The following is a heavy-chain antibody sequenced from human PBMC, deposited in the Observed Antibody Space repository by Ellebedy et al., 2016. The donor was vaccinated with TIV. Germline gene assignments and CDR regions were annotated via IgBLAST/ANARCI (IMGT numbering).Heavy chain of an antibody. CDR3: SKTFDFD. D-gene: IGHD3-9*01. V-gene: IGHV3-72*01. CDR2: SKNKGNNYAT. Sequence: GGSLRLXXATSGFTFSDEHMDRVRQALGKGLEWVGRSKNKGNNYATQYAASVKGRFTISRDDSTNSLYLQMNSLRTEDTAIYYCSKTFDFDWGQGTLVIVSS. CDR1: GFTFSDEH. J-gene: IGHJ4*02.